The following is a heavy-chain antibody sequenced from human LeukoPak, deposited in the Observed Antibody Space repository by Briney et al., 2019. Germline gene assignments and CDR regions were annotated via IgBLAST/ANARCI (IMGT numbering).Heavy chain of an antibody. CDR1: GYTFTAYY. D-gene: IGHD2-15*01. CDR2: INPNSGGT. Sequence: GASVKVSCKASGYTFTAYYMHWVRQAPGQGLEWMGWINPNSGGTNYAQKFQGRVTMTRDTSISTAYMELSRLRSDDTAVYYCASESAPYCSGSSCYPEGFDYWGQGTLVTVSS. V-gene: IGHV1-2*02. J-gene: IGHJ4*02. CDR3: ASESAPYCSGSSCYPEGFDY.